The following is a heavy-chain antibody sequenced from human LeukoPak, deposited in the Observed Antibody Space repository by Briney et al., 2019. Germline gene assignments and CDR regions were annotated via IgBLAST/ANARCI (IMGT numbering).Heavy chain of an antibody. CDR2: ISSSSSTI. CDR3: ARSHIVVVTAKKPSYYFDY. D-gene: IGHD2-21*02. Sequence: PGGSLRLSCAASGFTFSSYSMNWVRQAPGKGLEWVSYISSSSSTIYYADSVKGRFTISRDNAKNSLYLQMNSLRAEDTAVYYCARSHIVVVTAKKPSYYFDYWGQGTLVTVSS. J-gene: IGHJ4*02. CDR1: GFTFSSYS. V-gene: IGHV3-48*01.